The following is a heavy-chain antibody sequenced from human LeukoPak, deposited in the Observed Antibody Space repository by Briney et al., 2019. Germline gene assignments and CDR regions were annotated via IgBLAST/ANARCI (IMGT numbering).Heavy chain of an antibody. D-gene: IGHD2-2*02. CDR2: IYTSGST. V-gene: IGHV4-4*09. CDR1: GGSISSYY. J-gene: IGHJ6*03. CDR3: ARLVRYAPIYSSTSCYIRYYYMDV. Sequence: SETLSLTCTFSGGSISSYYWSWIRQPPGKGLEWIGYIYTSGSTNYNPSLKSRVTISVDTSKNQFSLKLSSVTAADTAVYYCARLVRYAPIYSSTSCYIRYYYMDVWGKGTTVTVSS.